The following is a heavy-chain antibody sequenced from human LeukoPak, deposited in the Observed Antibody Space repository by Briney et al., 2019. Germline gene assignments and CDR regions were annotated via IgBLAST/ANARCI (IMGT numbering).Heavy chain of an antibody. CDR3: ARPTARLGWFDP. CDR1: GYSISSGSY. Sequence: PSETLSLTCTVSGYSISSGSYWGWIRQPPGKGLEWVGSIYHSGSTYHNPSLKSRVTILVDTSKNQFSLKLRSVTAADTAVYYCARPTARLGWFDPWGQGTLVTVSS. CDR2: IYHSGST. J-gene: IGHJ5*02. D-gene: IGHD6-6*01. V-gene: IGHV4-38-2*02.